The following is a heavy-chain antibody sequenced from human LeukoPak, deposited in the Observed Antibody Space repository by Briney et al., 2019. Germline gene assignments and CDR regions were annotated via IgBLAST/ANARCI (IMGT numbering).Heavy chain of an antibody. V-gene: IGHV1-2*02. CDR1: GYTFTDYY. CDR3: AREYIAAARFFDY. D-gene: IGHD6-13*01. J-gene: IGHJ4*02. Sequence: AASVKVSCKASGYTFTDYYMHWVRQAPGQGLEWMGWINPNSGGTNYAQKFQGRVTMTRDTSISTAYMELSRLRSDDTAVYYCAREYIAAARFFDYWGQGTLVTVSS. CDR2: INPNSGGT.